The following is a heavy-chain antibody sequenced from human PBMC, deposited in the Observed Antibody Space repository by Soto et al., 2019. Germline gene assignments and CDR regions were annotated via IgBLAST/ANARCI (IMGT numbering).Heavy chain of an antibody. D-gene: IGHD3-22*01. CDR1: GDSVSRNNAA. V-gene: IGHV6-1*01. CDR3: TRSGPGGYIDY. Sequence: SPTLSLPCAISGDSVSRNNAALNWIRQSPSRGLEWLGRTYYRSKWYNHYAVSVKSRITVNPDTSKNQFSLQLNSVTPEDTAVYYCTRSGPGGYIDYWGQGTLVTVSS. CDR2: TYYRSKWYN. J-gene: IGHJ4*02.